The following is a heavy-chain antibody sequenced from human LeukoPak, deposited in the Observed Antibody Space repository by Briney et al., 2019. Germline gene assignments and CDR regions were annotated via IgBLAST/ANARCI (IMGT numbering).Heavy chain of an antibody. CDR2: IYYSGST. J-gene: IGHJ4*02. Sequence: SETLSLTCTVSGGSVSSGSYYWSWIRQPPGKGLEWIGYIYYSGSTNYNPSLKSRVTISVDTSKNQFSLKLSSVTAADTAVYYCARDHACSGGSCYDYWGQGTLVTVSS. CDR1: GGSVSSGSYY. CDR3: ARDHACSGGSCYDY. V-gene: IGHV4-61*01. D-gene: IGHD2-15*01.